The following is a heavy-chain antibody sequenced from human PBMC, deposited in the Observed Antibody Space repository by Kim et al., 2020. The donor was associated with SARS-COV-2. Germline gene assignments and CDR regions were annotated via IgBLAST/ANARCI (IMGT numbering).Heavy chain of an antibody. J-gene: IGHJ4*01. CDR3: ARGAAAAPTRLDY. CDR2: IYYNGNA. Sequence: SETLSLTCTFSGGSFTGSYWTWIRQPPGKGMEWVGYIYYNGNARYNPSLSSRVSVSLDTAQNHFSLRVTSVTGADTAVYYCARGAAAAPTRLDYWG. D-gene: IGHD6-25*01. CDR1: GGSFTGSY. V-gene: IGHV4-59*01.